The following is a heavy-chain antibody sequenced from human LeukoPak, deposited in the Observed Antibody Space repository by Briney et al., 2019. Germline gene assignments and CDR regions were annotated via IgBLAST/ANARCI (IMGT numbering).Heavy chain of an antibody. CDR3: AKSHLDYYYMYV. Sequence: QPGGSLRLSCAASGFTFSSYAMSWVRQAPGKGLEWVSAISGSGSNTYYADSVKGRFTISRDNSKNTLYLQMNSLRAEDTAVYYCAKSHLDYYYMYVWGKGTTVTVSS. J-gene: IGHJ6*03. D-gene: IGHD3-3*02. CDR1: GFTFSSYA. CDR2: ISGSGSNT. V-gene: IGHV3-23*01.